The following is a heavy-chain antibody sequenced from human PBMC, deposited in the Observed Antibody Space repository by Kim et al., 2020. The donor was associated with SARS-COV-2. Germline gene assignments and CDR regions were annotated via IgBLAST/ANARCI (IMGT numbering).Heavy chain of an antibody. CDR1: GFTYEDYA. J-gene: IGHJ6*02. V-gene: IGHV3-9*01. Sequence: GGSLRLSCAASGFTYEDYAMHWVRQAPGKGLEWVSGVSWNSGTIGYADSVKGRFTISRDNAKNSLYLQMNSLRAEDTALYYCAKDSGYVEAYYGMDVWGQGTTVTVSS. CDR2: VSWNSGTI. D-gene: IGHD5-12*01. CDR3: AKDSGYVEAYYGMDV.